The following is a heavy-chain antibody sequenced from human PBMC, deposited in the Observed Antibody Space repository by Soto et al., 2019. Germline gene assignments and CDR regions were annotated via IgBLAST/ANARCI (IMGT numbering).Heavy chain of an antibody. J-gene: IGHJ4*02. Sequence: LXLSCPASQFTFSSYAMHWVRQAPGKGLEYVSGIRGNGDPPFYADSVKGRFTISRDNSKNTLYLQMSSLSADDTAVYYCVKSRGGNNFDFFDWGQGALVTVYS. CDR1: QFTFSSYA. CDR2: IRGNGDPP. D-gene: IGHD5-12*01. CDR3: VKSRGGNNFDFFD. V-gene: IGHV3-64D*06.